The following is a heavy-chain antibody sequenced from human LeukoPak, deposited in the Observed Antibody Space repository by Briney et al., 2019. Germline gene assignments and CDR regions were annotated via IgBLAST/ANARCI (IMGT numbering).Heavy chain of an antibody. CDR2: IKQDGSES. V-gene: IGHV3-7*01. CDR3: ARDKVGGSMAGSNLDY. D-gene: IGHD6-19*01. CDR1: GFMFSNYW. J-gene: IGHJ4*02. Sequence: PGGSLRLSCAASGFMFSNYWMSWVRQAPGKGLEWVANIKQDGSESRYVGSVKGRFTISRDNAKNSLYLQMNSLRGEDTAVYYCARDKVGGSMAGSNLDYWGQGNLVTVPS.